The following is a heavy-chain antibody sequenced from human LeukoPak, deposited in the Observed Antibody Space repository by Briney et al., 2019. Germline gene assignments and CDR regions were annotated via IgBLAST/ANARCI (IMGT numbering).Heavy chain of an antibody. J-gene: IGHJ4*02. CDR1: HYSIPSGYC. Sequence: SETLSLTCTVSHYSIPSGYCWGWMRQPPGGGLEWIGSIFPRGSAYYTPPLKRLVITSVGTSKNHFSLRLSAVTAADTAVYSCARLPHCPCGDCHDGGVHFDYWGQGTLVIVSS. CDR3: ARLPHCPCGDCHDGGVHFDY. D-gene: IGHD2-8*02. V-gene: IGHV4-38-2*02. CDR2: IFPRGSA.